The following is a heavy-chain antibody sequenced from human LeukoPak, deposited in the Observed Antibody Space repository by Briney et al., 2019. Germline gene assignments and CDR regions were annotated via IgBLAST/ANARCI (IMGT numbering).Heavy chain of an antibody. J-gene: IGHJ4*02. CDR3: ARSLGGGYYSEPFDY. V-gene: IGHV1-46*01. CDR2: INPSGGST. CDR1: GYTFTSYY. D-gene: IGHD3-22*01. Sequence: GASVKVSCKASGYTFTSYYMHWVRQAPGQGLEWMGIINPSGGSTSYAQKFQGRVTMTRDMSTSTVYMELSSLRSKDTAVYYCARSLGGGYYSEPFDYWGQGTLVTVSS.